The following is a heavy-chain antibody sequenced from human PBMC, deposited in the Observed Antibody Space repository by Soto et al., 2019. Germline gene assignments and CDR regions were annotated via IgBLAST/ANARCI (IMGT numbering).Heavy chain of an antibody. Sequence: GGSLRLSCAASGFTFSSYAMSWVRQAPGKGLEWVSAISGSGGSTYYADSVKGRFTISRDNSKNTLYLQMNSLRAEDTAVYYCAPLQIGYYDSSGSPTLDYWGQGTMVAVYS. V-gene: IGHV3-23*01. CDR1: GFTFSSYA. CDR2: ISGSGGST. CDR3: APLQIGYYDSSGSPTLDY. D-gene: IGHD3-22*01. J-gene: IGHJ4*02.